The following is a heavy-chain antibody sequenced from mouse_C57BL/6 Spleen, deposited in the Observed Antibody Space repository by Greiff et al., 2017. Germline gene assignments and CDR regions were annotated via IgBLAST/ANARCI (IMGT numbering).Heavy chain of an antibody. CDR3: ARRGYYSNFDAMDY. Sequence: EVQLQESGPELVKPGDSVKISCKASGYSFTGYFMNWVMQSHGKSLEWIGRINPYNGDTFYNQKFKGKATLTVDKSSSTAHMELRSLTSEDSAVYYCARRGYYSNFDAMDYWGQGTSVTVSS. D-gene: IGHD2-5*01. CDR1: GYSFTGYF. J-gene: IGHJ4*01. CDR2: INPYNGDT. V-gene: IGHV1-20*01.